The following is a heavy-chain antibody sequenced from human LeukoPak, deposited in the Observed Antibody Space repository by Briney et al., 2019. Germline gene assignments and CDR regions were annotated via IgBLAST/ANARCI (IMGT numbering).Heavy chain of an antibody. J-gene: IGHJ4*02. D-gene: IGHD1-26*01. CDR1: GYTFSSYG. Sequence: ASVKVSCKASGYTFSSYGISWVRQAPGQGLEWMGWINVYNGDTKYAQNFQGRVSITTDTSTSTAYMDLRSLRSDDTAVYYCARTRGSVHLDYWGQGTLVTVSS. CDR2: INVYNGDT. CDR3: ARTRGSVHLDY. V-gene: IGHV1-18*01.